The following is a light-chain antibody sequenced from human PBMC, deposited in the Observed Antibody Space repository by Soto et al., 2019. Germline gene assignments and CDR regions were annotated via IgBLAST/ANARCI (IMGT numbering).Light chain of an antibody. Sequence: DIQMTQSPSTLSASVGDRVTITCRASQSISSWLAWYQQKPGKAPNLLIYKASSLETGVPSRFNGSGSGTEFTLTISSLQPDDFATYYCQHWGTFGQGTKVEIK. CDR2: KAS. V-gene: IGKV1-5*03. CDR3: QHWGT. CDR1: QSISSW. J-gene: IGKJ1*01.